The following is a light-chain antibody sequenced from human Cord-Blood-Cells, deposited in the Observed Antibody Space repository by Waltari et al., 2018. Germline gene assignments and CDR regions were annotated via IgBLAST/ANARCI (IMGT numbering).Light chain of an antibody. CDR2: GAS. V-gene: IGKV3-15*01. CDR3: QQYNNWPPT. J-gene: IGKJ4*01. CDR1: QSVSSN. Sequence: EIVMKQSPATLSVSPGERATLSCRASQSVSSNVAWYQQKPGQAPRLLIYGASTRATGTPARFSGSGSGTEFTLTISILQSEDFAVYYCQQYNNWPPTFGGGTKVEIK.